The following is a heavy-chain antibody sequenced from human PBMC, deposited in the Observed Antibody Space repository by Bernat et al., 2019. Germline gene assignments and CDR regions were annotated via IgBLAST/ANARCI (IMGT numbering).Heavy chain of an antibody. V-gene: IGHV1-18*01. J-gene: IGHJ4*02. Sequence: QLVQSGPEVKKPGASVKVSCKASGYTFTTYGITWVRQAPGQGLEWMGWISAYNGHTDYTQKLQGRVTMTTDPSTSTAYMELGSLGFDDTAIYYCARFVPSWGEVPFDFWGQGALVTVAS. CDR3: ARFVPSWGEVPFDF. D-gene: IGHD3-10*01. CDR1: GYTFTTYG. CDR2: ISAYNGHT.